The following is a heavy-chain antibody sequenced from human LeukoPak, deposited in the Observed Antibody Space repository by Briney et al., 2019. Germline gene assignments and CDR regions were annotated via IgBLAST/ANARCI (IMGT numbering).Heavy chain of an antibody. V-gene: IGHV1-8*03. CDR3: SRGGVDDYFDY. Sequence: ASVKVSCKASGYTFTSYDINWVRQATGQGLEWMGWMNPNSGNTGYAQKFQGRVTITRNTSISTAYMELRSLRSEDTAVYYCSRGGVDDYFDYWGQGTLVTVSS. CDR2: MNPNSGNT. J-gene: IGHJ4*02. CDR1: GYTFTSYD. D-gene: IGHD5-12*01.